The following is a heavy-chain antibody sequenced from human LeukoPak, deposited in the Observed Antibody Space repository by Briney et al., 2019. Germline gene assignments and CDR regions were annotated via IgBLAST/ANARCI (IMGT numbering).Heavy chain of an antibody. D-gene: IGHD2-15*01. CDR3: ARDERYCNGDNHYPDLGY. CDR2: INPNRGAT. J-gene: IGHJ4*02. CDR1: GYTFTGYY. V-gene: IGHV1-2*02. Sequence: ASVKVSCKASGYTFTGYYMFWVRQAPGQGLEWMGWINPNRGATKYAQKFQGRVTLTRDTSIRTTYMELSSLRSDDTAVYYCARDERYCNGDNHYPDLGYWGQGTLVTVSS.